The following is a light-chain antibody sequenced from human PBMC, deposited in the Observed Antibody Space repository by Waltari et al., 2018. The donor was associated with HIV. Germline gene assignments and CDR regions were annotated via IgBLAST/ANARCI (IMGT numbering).Light chain of an antibody. J-gene: IGKJ2*01. CDR3: MQALQTPYT. CDR1: QSLLHGDGYIY. V-gene: IGKV2-28*01. Sequence: IVMTQSPLSLPVTPGEPASISCRSSQSLLHGDGYIYLDWYLQRPGQSPQLLVYLGSSRASGVPDRFRGSGSGTDFTLEISRVEAEDVGVYYCMQALQTPYTFGQGTKLEIK. CDR2: LGS.